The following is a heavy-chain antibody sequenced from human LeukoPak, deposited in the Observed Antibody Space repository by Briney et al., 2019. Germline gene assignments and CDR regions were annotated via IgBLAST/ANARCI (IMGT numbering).Heavy chain of an antibody. Sequence: GGSLRLSCAASEFTFSSYSMNWVRQAPGKGLEWVSRVNGDGSSTTYADSVKGRFTISRDNVKNTLYLQMNNLRVEDTAVYYCAKSIAVAGAMRDNWFDPWGQGTLVTVSS. D-gene: IGHD6-19*01. V-gene: IGHV3-74*01. CDR2: VNGDGSST. CDR3: AKSIAVAGAMRDNWFDP. J-gene: IGHJ5*02. CDR1: EFTFSSYS.